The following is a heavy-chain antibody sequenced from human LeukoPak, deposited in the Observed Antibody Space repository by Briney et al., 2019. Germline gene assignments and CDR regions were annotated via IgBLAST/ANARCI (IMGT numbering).Heavy chain of an antibody. CDR3: ARGNILTGYCFDF. CDR1: GGSISGCF. D-gene: IGHD3-9*01. J-gene: IGHJ4*02. CDR2: IHDNGDS. V-gene: IGHV4-4*07. Sequence: SETLSLTCTVSGGSISGCFWSWIRQPAGKGLEWIGRIHDNGDSNHNPSLKSRVTMALDTSGNQVSLKLTSVTAADTAVYYCARGNILTGYCFDFWGQGALVTVSS.